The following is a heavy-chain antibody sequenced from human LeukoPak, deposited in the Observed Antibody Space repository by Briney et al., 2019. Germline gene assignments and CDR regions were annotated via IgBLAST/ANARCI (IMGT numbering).Heavy chain of an antibody. D-gene: IGHD3-22*01. CDR2: IWYDGSNK. Sequence: PGRSLRLSCAASGFTFSSYGKHWVRQAPGKGLEWVAVIWYDGSNKYYADSVKGRFTISRDNSKNTLYLQMNSLRAEDTAVYYRATRNYYDRRAYYYYYFDFWGQGTLVSVSS. V-gene: IGHV3-33*01. CDR1: GFTFSSYG. CDR3: ATRNYYDRRAYYYYYFDF. J-gene: IGHJ4*02.